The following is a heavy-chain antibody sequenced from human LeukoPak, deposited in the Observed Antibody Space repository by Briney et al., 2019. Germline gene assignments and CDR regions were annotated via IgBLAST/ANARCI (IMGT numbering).Heavy chain of an antibody. D-gene: IGHD4-17*01. CDR3: ARSATVTTGYFDY. CDR2: IYYSGST. CDR1: GGSMSSTSYY. J-gene: IGHJ4*02. Sequence: PSETLSLTCTVSGGSMSSTSYYWGWIHQPPGKGLEWIGSIYYSGSTYYNPSLKSRVTISIDTSKNLFPLKLDSLTAADTAVYYCARSATVTTGYFDYWGRGTLVAVSP. V-gene: IGHV4-39*06.